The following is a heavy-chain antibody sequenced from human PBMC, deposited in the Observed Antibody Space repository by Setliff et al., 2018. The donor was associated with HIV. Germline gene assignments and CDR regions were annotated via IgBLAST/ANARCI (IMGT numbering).Heavy chain of an antibody. CDR2: ISYDGTNE. Sequence: GGSLRLSCAASGFTLSDYAMHWVRQAPGKGLEWVAVISYDGTNEYYADSVKGRFTISRDNYKNTVFLQMNSLRAEDTAVYYCARNGRRILGVVTNFDPWGQGTLVTAPQ. V-gene: IGHV3-30*03. J-gene: IGHJ5*02. CDR3: ARNGRRILGVVTNFDP. D-gene: IGHD3-3*01. CDR1: GFTLSDYA.